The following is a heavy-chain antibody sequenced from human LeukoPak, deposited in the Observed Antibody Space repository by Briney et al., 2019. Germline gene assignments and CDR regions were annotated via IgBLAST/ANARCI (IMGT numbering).Heavy chain of an antibody. CDR2: IGGSVGSM. CDR1: GFTFSSYV. Sequence: GGSLRLSCAASGFTFSSYVMSWVRQAPGKGLEWVSNIGGSVGSMFYAASVKGRFAISRDNSKNTLFLQMNNLRVEDTAVYYCAKEGRSLQTYWGQGTLVTVSS. D-gene: IGHD5-24*01. CDR3: AKEGRSLQTY. J-gene: IGHJ4*02. V-gene: IGHV3-23*01.